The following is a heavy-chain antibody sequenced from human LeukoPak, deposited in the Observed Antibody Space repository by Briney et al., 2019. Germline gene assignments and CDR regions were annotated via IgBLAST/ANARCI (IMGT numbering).Heavy chain of an antibody. V-gene: IGHV4-31*03. Sequence: PSETLSLTCTVSGGSISSGDYYWSWIRQHPGKGLEWIGYIYYSGSTYYNPSLKSRVTISVDTSKNQFSLKLSSVTAADTAVYYCARSLYSSSCLDYWGQGTLVTVSS. J-gene: IGHJ4*02. CDR2: IYYSGST. CDR1: GGSISSGDYY. D-gene: IGHD6-13*01. CDR3: ARSLYSSSCLDY.